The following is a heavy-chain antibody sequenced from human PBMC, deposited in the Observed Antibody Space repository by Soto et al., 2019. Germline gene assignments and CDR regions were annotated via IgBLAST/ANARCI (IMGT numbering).Heavy chain of an antibody. CDR1: GYSFTTYY. Sequence: ASVKVCWNTSGYSFTTYYIHWVRQAPGQGLQWMGWIIPNSGGANYAQKFRGRVTMTRDTSIRIAYLEVSRLNYDDTAIYYCVRGRNYHGCYXRGQVLLVTASX. CDR2: IIPNSGGA. V-gene: IGHV1-2*02. J-gene: IGHJ4*03. CDR3: VRGRNYHGCYX. D-gene: IGHD3-3*01.